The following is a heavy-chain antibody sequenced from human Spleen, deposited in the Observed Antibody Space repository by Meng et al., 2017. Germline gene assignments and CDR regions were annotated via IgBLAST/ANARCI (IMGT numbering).Heavy chain of an antibody. CDR3: ARLSSSWYYFDY. J-gene: IGHJ4*02. V-gene: IGHV3-23*01. CDR1: GFTFTSYG. CDR2: ISNNGDT. Sequence: GESLKISCRTSGFTFTSYGMGWVRQAPGKGLEWVATISNNGDTHYADSMTGRFIISRDDSRNTLYLHVSSLRAEDTAVYYCARLSSSWYYFDYWGQGTLVTVSS. D-gene: IGHD6-13*01.